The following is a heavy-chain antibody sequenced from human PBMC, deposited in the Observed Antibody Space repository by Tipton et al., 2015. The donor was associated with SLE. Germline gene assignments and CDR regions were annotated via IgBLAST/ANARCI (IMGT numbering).Heavy chain of an antibody. CDR1: GGSISSSSYY. Sequence: TLSLTCTVSGGSISSSSYYWSWIRQPPGKGLEWIGYIYYSGSTNYNPSLKSRVTISVDTSKNQFSLKLSSVTAADTAVYYCARALRYQLLPRAYFDYWGQGTLVTVSS. J-gene: IGHJ4*02. CDR3: ARALRYQLLPRAYFDY. CDR2: IYYSGST. V-gene: IGHV4-61*05. D-gene: IGHD2-2*01.